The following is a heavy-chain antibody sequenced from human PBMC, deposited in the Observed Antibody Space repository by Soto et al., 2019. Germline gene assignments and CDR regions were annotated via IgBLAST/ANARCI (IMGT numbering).Heavy chain of an antibody. CDR3: ARHLTDYYYYMDV. J-gene: IGHJ6*03. V-gene: IGHV5-51*01. CDR2: IYPGDSDT. CDR1: GYSFTSYW. Sequence: PGESLKISCKGSGYSFTSYWIGWVRQMPGKGLEWMGIIYPGDSDTRYSPSFQGQVTISADKSTSTAYLQWSSLKASDTAMYYCARHLTDYYYYMDVWGKGTTVTVSS.